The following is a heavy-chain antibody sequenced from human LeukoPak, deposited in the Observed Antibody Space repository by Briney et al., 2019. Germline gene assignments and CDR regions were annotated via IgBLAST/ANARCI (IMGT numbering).Heavy chain of an antibody. CDR3: ARVMELHYYFDY. Sequence: ASVKVSCKASGYTFTSYGISWVRQAPGQGLEWMGWINPNSGGTNYAQKFQGRVTMTRDTSISTAYMELSRLRSDDTAVYYCARVMELHYYFDYWGQGTLVTVSS. CDR1: GYTFTSYG. CDR2: INPNSGGT. J-gene: IGHJ4*02. D-gene: IGHD4/OR15-4a*01. V-gene: IGHV1-2*02.